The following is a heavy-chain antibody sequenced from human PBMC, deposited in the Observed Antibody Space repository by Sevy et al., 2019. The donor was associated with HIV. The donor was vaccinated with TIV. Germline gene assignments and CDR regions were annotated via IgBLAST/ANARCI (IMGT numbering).Heavy chain of an antibody. V-gene: IGHV3-48*01. CDR3: ARPDLSGWYFDF. CDR1: GFTFSSYS. J-gene: IGHJ4*01. D-gene: IGHD6-19*01. CDR2: ISSSSDSSRTL. Sequence: GGSLRLSCVASGFTFSSYSMNWVRQAPGKGLEWVSYISSSSDSSRTLYYADSVKGRFSISRDNAKNSVHLQMTILRVEDTAVYYCARPDLSGWYFDFWGHGTLVTVSS.